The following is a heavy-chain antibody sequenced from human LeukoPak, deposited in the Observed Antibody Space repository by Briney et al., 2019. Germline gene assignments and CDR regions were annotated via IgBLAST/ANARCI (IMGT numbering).Heavy chain of an antibody. V-gene: IGHV4-59*01. J-gene: IGHJ4*02. CDR2: FYYTGNT. CDR1: GDSITNYF. CDR3: ARGRVAYSAYYFDY. D-gene: IGHD2-15*01. Sequence: SETLSLTCTVSGDSITNYFWSWIRQPPGKGLEWIGYFYYTGNTNYKPSLKSRVTISVDTSTNQFSLRLRSVTAADTAVYYCARGRVAYSAYYFDYWGRGTLVTVSS.